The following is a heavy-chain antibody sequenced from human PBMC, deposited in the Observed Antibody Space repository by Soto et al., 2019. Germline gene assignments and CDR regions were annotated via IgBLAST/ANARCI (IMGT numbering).Heavy chain of an antibody. CDR3: ARDPFKPHHQYSGRPFPWGYFGY. J-gene: IGHJ4*02. CDR2: ISYDGSNK. V-gene: IGHV3-30-3*01. CDR1: GFTLSSYA. D-gene: IGHD1-26*01. Sequence: PGGSLRLSCAASGFTLSSYAMHWVRQAPGKGLEWVAVISYDGSNKYYADSVKGRFTMSRDNSKNTLYLQMNSRRVEDTAVYYCARDPFKPHHQYSGRPFPWGYFGYWGQGTLVTVSS.